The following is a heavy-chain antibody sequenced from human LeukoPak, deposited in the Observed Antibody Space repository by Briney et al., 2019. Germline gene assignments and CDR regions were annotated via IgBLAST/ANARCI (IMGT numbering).Heavy chain of an antibody. D-gene: IGHD6-13*01. J-gene: IGHJ4*02. CDR3: TRPGATAGTMVDY. Sequence: GGSLRLSCAASGFTFSGSAMHWVRQASGKGLEWVGRIRSKANSYATAYAASVKGRFTISRDDSKNTAYLQMNSLKTEDTAVYYCTRPGATAGTMVDYWGQGTLVTVSS. CDR2: IRSKANSYAT. V-gene: IGHV3-73*01. CDR1: GFTFSGSA.